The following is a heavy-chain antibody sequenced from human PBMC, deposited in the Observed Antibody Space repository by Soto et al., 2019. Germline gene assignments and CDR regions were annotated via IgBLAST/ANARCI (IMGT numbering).Heavy chain of an antibody. CDR1: GYTFTSYY. V-gene: IGHV1-46*01. CDR3: AREVEDDYDSSGYYYFDY. J-gene: IGHJ4*02. D-gene: IGHD3-22*01. Sequence: ASVKVSCKASGYTFTSYYMHWVRQAPGQGLEWMGIINPSGGSTSYAQKFQGRVTMTRDTSTSTVYMELSSLRSEDTAVYYCAREVEDDYDSSGYYYFDYWGQGTMVTVSS. CDR2: INPSGGST.